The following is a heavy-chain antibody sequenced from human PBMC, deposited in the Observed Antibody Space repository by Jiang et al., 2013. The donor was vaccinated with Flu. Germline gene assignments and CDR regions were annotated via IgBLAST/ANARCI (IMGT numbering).Heavy chain of an antibody. CDR2: ISYDGSNK. D-gene: IGHD6-6*01. V-gene: IGHV3-30*18. Sequence: AASGFTFSSYGMHWVRQAPGKGLEWVAVISYDGSNKYYADSVKGRFTISRDNSKNTLYLQMNSLRAEDTAVYYCAKDSSSSDGNYYYYGMDVWGQGTTVTVSS. J-gene: IGHJ6*02. CDR3: AKDSSSSDGNYYYYGMDV. CDR1: GFTFSSYG.